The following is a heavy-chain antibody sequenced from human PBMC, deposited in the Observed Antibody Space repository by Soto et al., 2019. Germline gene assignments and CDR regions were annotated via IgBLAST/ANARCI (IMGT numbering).Heavy chain of an antibody. CDR2: IYYSGST. J-gene: IGHJ6*02. CDR1: GVSISSYY. Sequence: PSETLSLTCTVSGVSISSYYWSWIRQPPGKGLEWIGYIYYSGSTNYNPSLKSRVTISVDTSKNQFSLKLSSVTAADTAVYYCARNPYYYDSSGYQTPMDVWGQGTTVTVSS. CDR3: ARNPYYYDSSGYQTPMDV. D-gene: IGHD3-22*01. V-gene: IGHV4-59*01.